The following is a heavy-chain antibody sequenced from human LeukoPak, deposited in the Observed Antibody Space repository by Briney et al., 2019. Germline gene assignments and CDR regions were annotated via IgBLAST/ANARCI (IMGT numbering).Heavy chain of an antibody. Sequence: GASVKVSCKASGYTFTGYYMHWVRQAPGQGLEWMGWINPNSGGTNYAQKFQGRVTMTRDTSISTAYMELSRLRSDDTAVYYCARDRWVAYGSGSYYNHNWFDPWGQGTLVTVSS. D-gene: IGHD3-10*01. CDR2: INPNSGGT. V-gene: IGHV1-2*02. CDR1: GYTFTGYY. CDR3: ARDRWVAYGSGSYYNHNWFDP. J-gene: IGHJ5*02.